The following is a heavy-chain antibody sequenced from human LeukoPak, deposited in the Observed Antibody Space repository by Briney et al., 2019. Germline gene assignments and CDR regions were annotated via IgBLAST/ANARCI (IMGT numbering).Heavy chain of an antibody. CDR2: IYPGDSDT. V-gene: IGHV5-51*01. CDR1: GYRFTSYW. CDR3: ARLSWNYVTSRFLWFDP. Sequence: GESLEISCQGSGYRFTSYWLGWVRQMPGKGLEWMGIIYPGDSDTRYSPSFQGQVTISADKSISTAYLQVSSLKASDTAMYYCARLSWNYVTSRFLWFDPWGQGTLVTVSS. J-gene: IGHJ5*02. D-gene: IGHD1-7*01.